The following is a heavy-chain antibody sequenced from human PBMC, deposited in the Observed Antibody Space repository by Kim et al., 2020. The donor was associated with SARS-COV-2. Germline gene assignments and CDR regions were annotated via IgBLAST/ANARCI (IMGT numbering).Heavy chain of an antibody. CDR2: IDPSDSYT. V-gene: IGHV5-10-1*01. Sequence: GESLKISCKGSGYSFTSYWISWVRQMPGKGLEWMGRIDPSDSYTNYSPSFQGHVTISADKSISTAYLQWSSLKASDTAMYYCARHRYYDFWSGSKGVIDYWGQGTLVTVSS. CDR3: ARHRYYDFWSGSKGVIDY. J-gene: IGHJ4*02. CDR1: GYSFTSYW. D-gene: IGHD3-3*01.